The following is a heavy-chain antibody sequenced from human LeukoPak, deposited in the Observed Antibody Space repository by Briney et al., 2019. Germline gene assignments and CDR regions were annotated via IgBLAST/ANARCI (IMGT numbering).Heavy chain of an antibody. CDR1: GFTFSSYW. CDR3: ASPHYCSGSSCCFGY. J-gene: IGHJ4*03. V-gene: IGHV3-21*01. D-gene: IGHD2-15*01. CDR2: ISSDGSYI. Sequence: GGSLRLSCAASGFTFSSYWMNWARQAPGKGLEWVSLISSDGSYIYYADSVRGRFTISRDNAKNSLYLQMNSLRAEDTAVHFCASPHYCSGSSCCFGYWGQGTLVTVSS.